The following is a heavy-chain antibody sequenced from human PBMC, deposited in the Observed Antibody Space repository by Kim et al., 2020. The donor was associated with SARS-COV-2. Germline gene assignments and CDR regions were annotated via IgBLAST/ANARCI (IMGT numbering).Heavy chain of an antibody. Sequence: SETLSLTCTVSGGSISSSSYYWGWIRQPPGKGLEWIGSIYYSGSTYYNPSLKSRVTISVDTSKNQFSLKLSSVTAADTAVYYCARVIESRVDYYGSGSYYYAFDIWGQGTMVTVSS. CDR3: ARVIESRVDYYGSGSYYYAFDI. J-gene: IGHJ3*02. D-gene: IGHD3-10*01. V-gene: IGHV4-39*07. CDR2: IYYSGST. CDR1: GGSISSSSYY.